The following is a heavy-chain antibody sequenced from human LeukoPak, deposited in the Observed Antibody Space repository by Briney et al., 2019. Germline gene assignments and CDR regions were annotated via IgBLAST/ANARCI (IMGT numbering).Heavy chain of an antibody. CDR1: GGSISSYY. CDR3: ARLTPGGWYDY. J-gene: IGHJ4*02. D-gene: IGHD6-19*01. V-gene: IGHV4-39*01. Sequence: SETLSLTCTVSGGSISSYYWSWIRQPPGKGLEWIGSIYYSGSTYYNPSLKSRVTISVDTSKNQFSLKLSSVTAADTAVYYCARLTPGGWYDYWGQGTLVTVSS. CDR2: IYYSGST.